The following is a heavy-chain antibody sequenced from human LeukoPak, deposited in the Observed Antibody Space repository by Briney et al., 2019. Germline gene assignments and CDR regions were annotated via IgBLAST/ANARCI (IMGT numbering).Heavy chain of an antibody. V-gene: IGHV3-7*01. CDR3: AIPSSYDGSRYYHAY. CDR2: IGPDGRED. CDR1: GLRSCANT. Sequence: GGSLRLLYVVSGLRSCANTVTGAREPTGKGLQWLANIGPDGREDYYVALVRGRFTISIDNARDSLYLQMNGLRADDTAVYYCAIPSSYDGSRYYHAYWGQGTLVSVSS. D-gene: IGHD3-22*01. J-gene: IGHJ4*02.